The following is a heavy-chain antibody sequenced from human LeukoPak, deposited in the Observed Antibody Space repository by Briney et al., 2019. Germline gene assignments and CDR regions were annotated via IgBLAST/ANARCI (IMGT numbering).Heavy chain of an antibody. Sequence: SGTLSLTCAVSGGSFSGYYWSWIRQPPGKGLEWVGEINHSGSTNYNQSLKSRFTISVDTPKNHFSLNLSSVTAAYTAVYYCATRKMEYYYGSGSYVYWGQGTLVTVSS. CDR3: ATRKMEYYYGSGSYVY. J-gene: IGHJ4*02. CDR2: INHSGST. D-gene: IGHD3-10*01. CDR1: GGSFSGYY. V-gene: IGHV4-34*01.